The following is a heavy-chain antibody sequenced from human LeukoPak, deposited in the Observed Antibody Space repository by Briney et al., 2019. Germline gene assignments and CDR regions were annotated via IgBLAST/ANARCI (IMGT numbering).Heavy chain of an antibody. CDR1: GGSISSHC. D-gene: IGHD4-17*01. V-gene: IGHV4-59*11. Sequence: SETLSLTCTVSGGSISSHCWSWIRQPPGKGLEWIGNIYYSERTNYNSSLKSRVSISADTSKNQVSLKLTSVTAADTAVYYCARDDYGAPVDYWGQGTLVTVSS. J-gene: IGHJ4*02. CDR3: ARDDYGAPVDY. CDR2: IYYSERT.